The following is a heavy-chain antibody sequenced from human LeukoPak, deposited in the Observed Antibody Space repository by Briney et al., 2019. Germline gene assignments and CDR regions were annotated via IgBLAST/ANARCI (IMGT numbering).Heavy chain of an antibody. V-gene: IGHV3-43*02. Sequence: GGSLRLSCAASGFTFDEFGMHWVRQAPGKGLEWVSFVSGDGGRTDYADSVKGRFTISRDNSKNSLYLQMNSLTADGTAFYFCARDRMSRAPTYFHHWGQGTLVTVSA. CDR3: ARDRMSRAPTYFHH. CDR2: VSGDGGRT. CDR1: GFTFDEFG. D-gene: IGHD2-2*01. J-gene: IGHJ1*01.